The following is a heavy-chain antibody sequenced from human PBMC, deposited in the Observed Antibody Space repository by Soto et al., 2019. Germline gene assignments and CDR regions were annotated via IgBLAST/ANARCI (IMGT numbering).Heavy chain of an antibody. D-gene: IGHD3-22*01. Sequence: PGGSLRLSCAASGFTFKSYVMSWVRQAPGKGLQWVSSISGNGVGTYHAESVKGRFTVSRDNSRNTLYLQMNSLRAEDTAVYYCAKGIPWYYDSSGYYYFDYWGQGTLVTVSS. J-gene: IGHJ4*02. V-gene: IGHV3-23*01. CDR3: AKGIPWYYDSSGYYYFDY. CDR1: GFTFKSYV. CDR2: ISGNGVGT.